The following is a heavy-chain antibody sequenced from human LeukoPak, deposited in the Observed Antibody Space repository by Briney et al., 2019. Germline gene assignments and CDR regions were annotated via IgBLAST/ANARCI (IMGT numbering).Heavy chain of an antibody. V-gene: IGHV3-11*05. CDR1: GFTFSDDY. CDR2: ISGSGSYT. D-gene: IGHD6-19*01. J-gene: IGHJ4*02. Sequence: PGGSLRLSCAASGFTFSDDYMNWIRQAPGKGLEWVSYISGSGSYTNYADSVKGRFTISRDNAKNSLYLQMNSLRAKDTAVYYCARAESFSSGWPYYFDFWGQGALVTVSS. CDR3: ARAESFSSGWPYYFDF.